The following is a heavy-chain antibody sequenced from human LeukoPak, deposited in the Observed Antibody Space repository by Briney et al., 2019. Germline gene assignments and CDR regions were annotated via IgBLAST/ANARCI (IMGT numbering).Heavy chain of an antibody. CDR3: ARDGCSSTSCYVLDP. J-gene: IGHJ5*02. Sequence: GGSLRLSCAASGFTFSSYGMHWVRQAPGKGLEWVAVIWYDGSNKYYADSVKGRFIISRDNSKNTLYLQMNSLRAEDTAVYYCARDGCSSTSCYVLDPWGQGTLVTVSS. CDR1: GFTFSSYG. D-gene: IGHD2-2*01. V-gene: IGHV3-33*01. CDR2: IWYDGSNK.